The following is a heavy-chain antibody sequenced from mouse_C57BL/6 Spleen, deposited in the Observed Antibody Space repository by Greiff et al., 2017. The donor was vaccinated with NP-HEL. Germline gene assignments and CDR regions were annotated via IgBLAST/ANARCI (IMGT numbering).Heavy chain of an antibody. CDR2: IYPGSGNT. Sequence: QVQLQQSGPELVKPGASVKISCKASGYSFTSYYIHWVKQRPGQGLEWIGWIYPGSGNTKYNAKFKGKATLTADTSSSTAYMQLSSLTSEDSAVYYCARSGTFAMDYWGQGTSVTVSS. J-gene: IGHJ4*01. V-gene: IGHV1-66*01. D-gene: IGHD4-1*01. CDR1: GYSFTSYY. CDR3: ARSGTFAMDY.